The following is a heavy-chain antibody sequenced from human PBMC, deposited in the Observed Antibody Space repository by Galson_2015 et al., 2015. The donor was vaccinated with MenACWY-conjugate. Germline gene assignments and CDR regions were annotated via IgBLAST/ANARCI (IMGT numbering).Heavy chain of an antibody. CDR3: ASRYYYDSSGYYAFDI. Sequence: DTRYSPSFQGQVTISADKSISTAYLQWSSLKASDTAMYYCASRYYYDSSGYYAFDIWGQGTMVTVSS. D-gene: IGHD3-22*01. J-gene: IGHJ3*02. CDR2: DT. V-gene: IGHV5-51*01.